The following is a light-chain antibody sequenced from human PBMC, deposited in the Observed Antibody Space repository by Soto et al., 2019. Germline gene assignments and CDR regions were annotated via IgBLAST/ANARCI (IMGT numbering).Light chain of an antibody. Sequence: QSALTQPPSAHGSPGQSVTISCTGTSSDVGGYNDVSWYQQHPGKAPKLMIYEVSKRPSGVPDRFSGSKSGNTASLTVSGLQAEDEADYYCSSYAGSHVVFGGGTKLTVL. CDR2: EVS. CDR3: SSYAGSHVV. J-gene: IGLJ2*01. CDR1: SSDVGGYND. V-gene: IGLV2-8*01.